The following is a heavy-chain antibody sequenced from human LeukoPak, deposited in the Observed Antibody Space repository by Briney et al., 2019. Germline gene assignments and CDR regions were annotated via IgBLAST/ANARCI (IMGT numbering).Heavy chain of an antibody. CDR3: ARLKQQLVRLLSRDTTYYYYYYMDV. Sequence: GGTLRLSCAASGFTFSSYGMHWVRQAPGKGLEWVANIKQDGSEKYYVDSVKGRFTISRDNAKNSLYLQMNSLRAEDTAVYYCARLKQQLVRLLSRDTTYYYYYYMDVWGKGTTVTVSS. J-gene: IGHJ6*03. V-gene: IGHV3-7*01. CDR1: GFTFSSYG. CDR2: IKQDGSEK. D-gene: IGHD6-13*01.